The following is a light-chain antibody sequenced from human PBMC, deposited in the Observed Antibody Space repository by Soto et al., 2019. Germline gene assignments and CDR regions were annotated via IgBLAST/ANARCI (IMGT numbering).Light chain of an antibody. V-gene: IGKV3-15*01. CDR1: QSVNNK. Sequence: EIVMTQSPATLSVSPGERATLSCRASQSVNNKLAWYQQKLGQAPRLLIYGASTRATGIPARFSGSGSGTEFTLTISSLQSEDFAIYYCQEYNNWPPLTFGGGTKVEIQ. CDR2: GAS. CDR3: QEYNNWPPLT. J-gene: IGKJ4*01.